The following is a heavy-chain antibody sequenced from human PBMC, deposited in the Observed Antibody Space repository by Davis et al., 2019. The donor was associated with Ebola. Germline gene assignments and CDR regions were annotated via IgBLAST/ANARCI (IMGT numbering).Heavy chain of an antibody. V-gene: IGHV3-30*03. Sequence: SLKISCAVSGFNFSDSGIHWSRQAPGHGLPFLAVISYAGSKKFYADSVKGRFTISRDNAKNALFLQMNSLRAEDTAGYYCARGKQYPGNRGQGTLVTVSS. CDR2: ISYAGSKK. D-gene: IGHD2-2*01. J-gene: IGHJ4*02. CDR1: GFNFSDSG. CDR3: ARGKQYPGN.